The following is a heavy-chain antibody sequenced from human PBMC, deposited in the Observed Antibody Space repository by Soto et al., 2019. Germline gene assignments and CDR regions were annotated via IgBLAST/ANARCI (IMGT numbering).Heavy chain of an antibody. V-gene: IGHV4-30-2*01. Sequence: PSETLSLTCAVSGGSISSGGYSWSWIRQPPGKGLEWIGYIYHSGSTYYNPSLKSRVAISVDRSKNQFSLKLSSVTAADTAVYYCARWLVGLGNWFDPWGQGTLVTVSS. J-gene: IGHJ5*02. CDR1: GGSISSGGYS. D-gene: IGHD6-19*01. CDR3: ARWLVGLGNWFDP. CDR2: IYHSGST.